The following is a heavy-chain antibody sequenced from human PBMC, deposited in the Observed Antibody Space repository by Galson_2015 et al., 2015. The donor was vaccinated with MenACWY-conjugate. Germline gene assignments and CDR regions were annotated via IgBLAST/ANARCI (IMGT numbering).Heavy chain of an antibody. CDR3: AKTRGASLYFDS. D-gene: IGHD1-26*01. Sequence: SLRLSCAASGFTFSDYYMSWVRQAPGKGLVWVSSINPGGSSTTYADSVKDRFTISRDSAKNTLYLQMNSLRPDDTAVFYCAKTRGASLYFDSWGQGTLVTVSS. J-gene: IGHJ4*02. CDR2: INPGGSST. V-gene: IGHV3-74*01. CDR1: GFTFSDYY.